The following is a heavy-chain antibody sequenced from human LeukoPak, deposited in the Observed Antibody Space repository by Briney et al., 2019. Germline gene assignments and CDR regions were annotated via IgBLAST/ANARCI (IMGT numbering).Heavy chain of an antibody. Sequence: GGSLRLSCAASGFKFSSYSMTWVRQAPGKGLEWVSSISSSSSYIYYADSVKGRFTISRDNAKNSLYLQMNSLRAEDTAVYYCARDLENWETDCWGQGTLVTVSS. D-gene: IGHD7-27*01. CDR2: ISSSSSYI. CDR3: ARDLENWETDC. CDR1: GFKFSSYS. V-gene: IGHV3-21*01. J-gene: IGHJ4*02.